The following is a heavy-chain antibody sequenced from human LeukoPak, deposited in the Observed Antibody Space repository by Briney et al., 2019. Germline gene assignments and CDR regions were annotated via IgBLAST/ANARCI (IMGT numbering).Heavy chain of an antibody. V-gene: IGHV4-39*07. CDR3: ARAPYNSKYYITD. J-gene: IGHJ4*02. D-gene: IGHD4-11*01. CDR1: GGSFSTSSYF. CDR2: IYYTGST. Sequence: SETLSLTCIVSGGSFSTSSYFWGWIRQPPGKGLEWIGTIYYTGSTYYNPSLKSRVTISEDTSKNRFSLNVTSLTAADTAIYYCARAPYNSKYYITDWGRGTLVTVSS.